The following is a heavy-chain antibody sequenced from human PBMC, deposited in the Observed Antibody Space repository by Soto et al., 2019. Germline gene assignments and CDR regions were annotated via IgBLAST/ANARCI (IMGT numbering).Heavy chain of an antibody. CDR3: ARDGHGMDV. V-gene: IGHV4-61*01. Sequence: QVQLQESGPGLVRPSETLSLTCTVSGGSVTTGSYNWSWIRRPPGKGLEWIGNIFFTGITHYNPSLNNLVTMSVDTSKNQFSLTVPSVTAADTAVYYCARDGHGMDVWGQGTTVTVSS. J-gene: IGHJ6*02. CDR1: GGSVTTGSYN. CDR2: IFFTGIT.